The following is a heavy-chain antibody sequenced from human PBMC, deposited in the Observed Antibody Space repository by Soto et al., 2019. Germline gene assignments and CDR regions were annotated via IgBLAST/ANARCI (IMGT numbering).Heavy chain of an antibody. CDR3: ARKTEVDAFDI. CDR2: IDWDDDK. D-gene: IGHD1-1*01. CDR1: GLSLTTSGMR. V-gene: IGHV2-70*04. J-gene: IGHJ3*02. Sequence: SGPTLVNTTQTLTLTCTFSGLSLTTSGMRVSWVRQPPGKALEWLARIDWDDDKFYSTSLKTRLTISKDTSKNQVVLTMTNMDPVDTGTYYCARKTEVDAFDIWGQGTMVTVSS.